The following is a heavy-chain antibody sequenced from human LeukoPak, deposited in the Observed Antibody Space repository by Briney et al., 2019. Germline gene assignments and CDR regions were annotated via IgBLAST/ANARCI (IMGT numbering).Heavy chain of an antibody. J-gene: IGHJ4*02. V-gene: IGHV4-59*12. Sequence: SETLSLTCTVSGGSISSYYWSWIRQPPGKGLEWIGYIYYSGSTNYNPSLKSRVTISVDTSRNQFSLKLSSVTAADTAVYYCASSARGDYFDYWGQGTLVTVSS. CDR1: GGSISSYY. D-gene: IGHD1-26*01. CDR3: ASSARGDYFDY. CDR2: IYYSGST.